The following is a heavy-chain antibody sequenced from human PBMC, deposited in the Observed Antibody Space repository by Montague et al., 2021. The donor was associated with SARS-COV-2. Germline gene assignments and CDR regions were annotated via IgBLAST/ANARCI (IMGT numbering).Heavy chain of an antibody. Sequence: CAISGDSVANQSVASNWHRQSPSRGLECLGRTYYRSKWDSDYAESVKRRLVITPDTSKNQVSLQLNSVIPEDTAVYFCASSGITLTGLDAFDIWGQGTMVTVSS. CDR2: TYYRSKWDS. D-gene: IGHD3-9*01. CDR1: GDSVANQSVA. CDR3: ASSGITLTGLDAFDI. J-gene: IGHJ3*02. V-gene: IGHV6-1*01.